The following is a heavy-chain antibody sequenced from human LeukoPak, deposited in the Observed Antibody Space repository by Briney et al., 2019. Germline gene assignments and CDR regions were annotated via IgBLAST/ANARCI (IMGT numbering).Heavy chain of an antibody. CDR2: IIPIFGTA. CDR1: GGTFSSYA. CDR3: ARGYCSRTNCHPLHKGG. J-gene: IGHJ6*03. D-gene: IGHD2-2*01. Sequence: GASVKVSCKASGGTFSSYAISWVRQAPGQGLEWMGGIIPIFGTANYAQKFQGRVTITTDESTSTAYMELSSLRSEDTAVYYWARGYCSRTNCHPLHKGGWGKGTTVTVSS. V-gene: IGHV1-69*05.